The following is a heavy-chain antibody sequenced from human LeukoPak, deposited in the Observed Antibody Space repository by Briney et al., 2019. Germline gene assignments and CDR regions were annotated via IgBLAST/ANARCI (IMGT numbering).Heavy chain of an antibody. V-gene: IGHV3-74*01. Sequence: GGSLRLSCAASGFTFSSYAMHWVRQAPGKGLVWVSRINTDGSSTSYADSVKGRFTISRDNAMNTLYLQMNSLRAEDTAVYYCARAWSGYRNPLEYWGQGTLVTVSS. CDR2: INTDGSST. D-gene: IGHD3-3*01. CDR1: GFTFSSYA. CDR3: ARAWSGYRNPLEY. J-gene: IGHJ4*02.